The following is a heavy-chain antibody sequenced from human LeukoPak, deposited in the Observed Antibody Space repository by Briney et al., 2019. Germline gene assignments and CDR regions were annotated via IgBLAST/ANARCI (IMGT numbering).Heavy chain of an antibody. CDR2: IYYSGST. J-gene: IGHJ4*02. CDR3: ARLTAGGSDY. CDR1: GGSISSSSYY. V-gene: IGHV4-39*01. Sequence: PSETLSLTCTVSGGSISSSSYYWGWIRQPPGKGLEWIGNIYYSGSTYYNPSLKSRVTISVDTSKNQFSLKLSSVTAADTAVYYCARLTAGGSDYWGQGTLVTVSS. D-gene: IGHD6-13*01.